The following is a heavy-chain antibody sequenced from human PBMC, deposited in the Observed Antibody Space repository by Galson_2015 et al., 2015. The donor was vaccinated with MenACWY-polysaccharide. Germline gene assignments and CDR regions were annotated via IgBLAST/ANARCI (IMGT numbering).Heavy chain of an antibody. CDR2: MSYDGSNK. J-gene: IGHJ4*02. CDR3: AKGAADSDY. V-gene: IGHV3-30*18. D-gene: IGHD2-15*01. CDR1: GFTFSSYW. Sequence: SLRLSCAASGFTFSSYWMHWVRQVPGKGLEWVAVMSYDGSNKYYIDSVKGRFTISKDTSKNTLYLQMDSLRIEDTAMYYCAKGAADSDYWGQGTLVTVSS.